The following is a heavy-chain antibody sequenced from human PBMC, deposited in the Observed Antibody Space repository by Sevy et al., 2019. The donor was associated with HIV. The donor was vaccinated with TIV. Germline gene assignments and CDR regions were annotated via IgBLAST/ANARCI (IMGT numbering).Heavy chain of an antibody. J-gene: IGHJ4*02. V-gene: IGHV4-59*08. CDR2: IYYNGHI. D-gene: IGHD1-26*01. Sequence: SETLSLTCTVSGGSITSLHWNWIRQPPGKGLEWIANIYYNGHINYNPSLKSRVTLSLDTSKNQFSLRMSSVTAADTAMYYCAGENAWGRGYSWGQGTLVTVSS. CDR3: AGENAWGRGYS. CDR1: GGSITSLH.